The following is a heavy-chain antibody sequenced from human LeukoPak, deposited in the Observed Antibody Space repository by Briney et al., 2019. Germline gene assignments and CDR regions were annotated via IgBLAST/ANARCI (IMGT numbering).Heavy chain of an antibody. V-gene: IGHV1-2*02. Sequence: ASVKVSCKASGYTFTGYYMHWVRQAPGQGLEWMGWINPNSGGTNYAQKFQGRVTMTRDTSISTAYMELSRLRSDDTAVYYCARDIAAAGTGWFDPWAREPWSPSPQ. J-gene: IGHJ5*02. CDR2: INPNSGGT. CDR1: GYTFTGYY. CDR3: ARDIAAAGTGWFDP. D-gene: IGHD6-13*01.